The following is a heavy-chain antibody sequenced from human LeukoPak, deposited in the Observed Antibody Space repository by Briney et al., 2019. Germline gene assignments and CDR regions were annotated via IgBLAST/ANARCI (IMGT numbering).Heavy chain of an antibody. V-gene: IGHV1-2*02. Sequence: ASVKVSFKASGYSFTGYYMHWVRQAPGQGLEWMGWITPNSGGTNCAQKFQGMGTMTRDTSISTAYMELSSLISDDTAVYYCARDGGFDYWGKGTLVTVSS. CDR2: ITPNSGGT. CDR1: GYSFTGYY. CDR3: ARDGGFDY. D-gene: IGHD3-16*01. J-gene: IGHJ4*02.